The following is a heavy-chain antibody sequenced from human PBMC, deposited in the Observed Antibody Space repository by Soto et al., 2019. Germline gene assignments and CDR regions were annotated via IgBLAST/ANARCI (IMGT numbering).Heavy chain of an antibody. CDR1: GYTFTSYD. J-gene: IGHJ4*02. CDR2: MNPNSGNT. D-gene: IGHD2-21*02. Sequence: ASVKVSCKASGYTFTSYDINWVRQATGQGLEWMGWMNPNSGNTGYAQKFQGRVTMTRNTSISTAYMELSSLRSEDTAVYYCARSIVVVTALDYWGLGTLVTVSS. CDR3: ARSIVVVTALDY. V-gene: IGHV1-8*01.